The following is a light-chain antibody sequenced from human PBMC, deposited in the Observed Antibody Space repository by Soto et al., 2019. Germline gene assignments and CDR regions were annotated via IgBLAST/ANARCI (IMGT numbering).Light chain of an antibody. Sequence: QSALTQPRSVSGSPGQSVTISCTGTSSDVGGYNYVSWYQQHPGKAPKLMIYDVSKRPSGVPDRFSGSKSGNTASLTISGLQAEDDAYYYCGSYAGSYTYVFGTGTKLTVL. CDR3: GSYAGSYTYV. CDR2: DVS. J-gene: IGLJ1*01. V-gene: IGLV2-11*01. CDR1: SSDVGGYNY.